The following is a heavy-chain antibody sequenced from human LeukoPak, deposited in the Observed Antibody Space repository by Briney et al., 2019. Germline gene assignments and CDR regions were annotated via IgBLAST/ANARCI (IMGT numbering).Heavy chain of an antibody. CDR2: VSVTGDRT. CDR3: AKTVGSGGYYLYYFDY. J-gene: IGHJ4*02. D-gene: IGHD3-22*01. CDR1: GFTVSGYY. Sequence: GGSLTLSCAGSGFTVSGYYMSWVRQAAGKGLEWVSTVSVTGDRTYYADSVKGRFAIFRDNSKNTLYLQINSLRAEDTAVYYCAKTVGSGGYYLYYFDYWGQGTLVTVSS. V-gene: IGHV3-23*01.